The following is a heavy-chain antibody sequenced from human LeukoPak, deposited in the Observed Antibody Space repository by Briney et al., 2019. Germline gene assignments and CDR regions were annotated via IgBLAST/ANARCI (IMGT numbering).Heavy chain of an antibody. Sequence: TLSLTCAVSGGSISSSNWWSWVRQPPGKGLEWIGEIYHSGSTNYNPSLKSRVTISLDTSRNQFSLKLNSVTAADTAVYYCAKSNGYGLIDIWGQGTMVTVSS. V-gene: IGHV4-4*02. CDR2: IYHSGST. D-gene: IGHD3-22*01. CDR3: AKSNGYGLIDI. J-gene: IGHJ3*02. CDR1: GGSISSSNW.